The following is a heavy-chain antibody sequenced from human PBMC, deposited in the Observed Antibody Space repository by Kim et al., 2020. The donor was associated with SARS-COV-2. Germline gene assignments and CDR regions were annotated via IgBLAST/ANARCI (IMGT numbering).Heavy chain of an antibody. V-gene: IGHV3-48*02. CDR3: ARGRGYYYGSGSSRY. CDR1: GFTFSSYS. D-gene: IGHD3-10*01. Sequence: GGSLRLSCAASGFTFSSYSMNWVRQAPGKGLEWVSYISSSSSTIYYADSVKGRFTISRDNAKNSLYLQMNSLRDEDTAVYYCARGRGYYYGSGSSRYWGQGTLVTVSS. J-gene: IGHJ4*02. CDR2: ISSSSSTI.